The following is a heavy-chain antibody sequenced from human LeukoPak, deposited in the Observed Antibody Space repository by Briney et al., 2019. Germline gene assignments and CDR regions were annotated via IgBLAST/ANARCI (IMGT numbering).Heavy chain of an antibody. CDR2: IDGSGDGT. CDR1: GFTFSSYW. D-gene: IGHD1-26*01. V-gene: IGHV3-23*01. CDR3: AKGAWVGSTHFDY. J-gene: IGHJ4*02. Sequence: GGSLRLSCAASGFTFSSYWMHWVRQAPGKGLEWVSTIDGSGDGTSYADSVKGRFTISRDNSRNTLYLHMNSLRAEDTAVYYCAKGAWVGSTHFDYWGQGALVTVSS.